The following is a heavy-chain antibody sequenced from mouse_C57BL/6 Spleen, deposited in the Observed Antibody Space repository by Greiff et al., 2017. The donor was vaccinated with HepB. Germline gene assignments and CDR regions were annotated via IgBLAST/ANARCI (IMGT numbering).Heavy chain of an antibody. V-gene: IGHV3-6*01. CDR1: GYSITSGYY. CDR2: ISYDGSN. J-gene: IGHJ4*01. D-gene: IGHD2-1*01. CDR3: ARDVGNWNYAMDY. Sequence: VQLKESGPGLVKPSQSLSLTCSVTGYSITSGYYWNWIRQFPGNKLEWMGYISYDGSNNYNPSLKNRISITRDTSKNQFFLKLNSVTTEDTATYYCARDVGNWNYAMDYWGQGTSVTVSS.